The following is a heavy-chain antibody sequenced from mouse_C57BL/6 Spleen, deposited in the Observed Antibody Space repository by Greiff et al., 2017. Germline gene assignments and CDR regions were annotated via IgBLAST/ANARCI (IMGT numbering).Heavy chain of an antibody. D-gene: IGHD1-1*01. CDR2: INPNNGGT. CDR3: ARDDYGSSPYWYFDV. J-gene: IGHJ1*03. Sequence: EVQLQQSGPELVKPGASVKISCKASGYTFTDYYMNWVKQSHGKSLEWIGDINPNNGGTSYNQKFKGKATLTVDKSSSTAYMELRSLTSEDSAVYYCARDDYGSSPYWYFDVWGTGTTVTVSS. CDR1: GYTFTDYY. V-gene: IGHV1-26*01.